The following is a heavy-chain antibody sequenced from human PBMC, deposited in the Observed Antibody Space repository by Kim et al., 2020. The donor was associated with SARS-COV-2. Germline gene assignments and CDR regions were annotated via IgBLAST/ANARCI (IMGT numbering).Heavy chain of an antibody. V-gene: IGHV1-69*04. Sequence: SVKVSCKASGGTFSSYAISWVRQAPGQGLEWMGRIIPILGIANYAQKFQGRVTITADKSTSTAYMELSSLRSEDTAVYYCARADVDPTYYYYMDVWGKGTTVTVSS. D-gene: IGHD5-12*01. CDR2: IIPILGIA. J-gene: IGHJ6*03. CDR1: GGTFSSYA. CDR3: ARADVDPTYYYYMDV.